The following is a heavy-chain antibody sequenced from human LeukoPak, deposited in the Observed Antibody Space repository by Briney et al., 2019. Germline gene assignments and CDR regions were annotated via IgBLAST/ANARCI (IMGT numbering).Heavy chain of an antibody. D-gene: IGHD3-22*01. CDR1: GYTFTSYG. Sequence: GASVKVSCKASGYTFTSYGISWVRQAPGQGLEWMGWISAYNGNTNYAQKLQGRVTMTTDTSTSTAYMELSRLRSDDTAVYYCARGRVVTTSLYYFDYWGQGTLVTVSS. V-gene: IGHV1-18*01. CDR3: ARGRVVTTSLYYFDY. J-gene: IGHJ4*02. CDR2: ISAYNGNT.